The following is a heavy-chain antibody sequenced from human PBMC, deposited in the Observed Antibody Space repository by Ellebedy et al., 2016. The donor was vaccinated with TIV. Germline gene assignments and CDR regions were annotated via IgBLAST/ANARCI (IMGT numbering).Heavy chain of an antibody. J-gene: IGHJ4*02. CDR1: GASMSDYY. Sequence: PSETLSLTCTVSGASMSDYYWTWIRQPPGKGLEWIGYVYNSGTTNYNPSLRSRVTISADTSQTQFSLKMRSVTAADTAVYFCARGPKGSYYVSWGQGTLVTVSS. CDR3: ARGPKGSYYVS. V-gene: IGHV4-59*01. CDR2: VYNSGTT.